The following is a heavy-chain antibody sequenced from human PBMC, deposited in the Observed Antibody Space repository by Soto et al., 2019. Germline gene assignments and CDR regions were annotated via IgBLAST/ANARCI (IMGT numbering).Heavy chain of an antibody. D-gene: IGHD3-22*01. CDR2: INPIFGTA. CDR3: ARISGGYYYDSSGYYSLGAFDI. J-gene: IGHJ3*02. V-gene: IGHV1-69*13. Sequence: GASVKVSCKASGYTFTSYYMHWVRQAPGQGLEWMGRINPIFGTANYAQKFQGRVTITADESTSTAYMELSSLRSEDTAVYYCARISGGYYYDSSGYYSLGAFDIWGQGTMVTVSS. CDR1: GYTFTSYY.